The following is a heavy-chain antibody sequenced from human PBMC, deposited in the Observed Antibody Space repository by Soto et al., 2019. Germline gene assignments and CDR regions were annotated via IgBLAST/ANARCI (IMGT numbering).Heavy chain of an antibody. CDR2: IKTDGSEK. CDR1: GFTFRDYW. CDR3: ASSMGRGGNDY. J-gene: IGHJ4*02. D-gene: IGHD3-10*01. V-gene: IGHV3-7*05. Sequence: EVQLVESGGGLVQPAVSLRLSCAASGFTFRDYWMTWVRQAPGKGLECVANIKTDGSEKYYVDPVKGRFTISRDTAKNSLYLQMNSLRAEDTAVYYCASSMGRGGNDYWGQGTLVTVSS.